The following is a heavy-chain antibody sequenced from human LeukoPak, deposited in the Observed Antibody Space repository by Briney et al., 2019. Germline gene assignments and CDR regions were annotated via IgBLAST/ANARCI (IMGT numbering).Heavy chain of an antibody. CDR2: INGDGRRT. V-gene: IGHV3-74*01. Sequence: PGGSLRFSCAASGFTFSNYWMYWVRQAPGKGLVWVSRINGDGRRTSYADSVKGRVTISRDNAKNTMFLQMHSLRVEDTAVYYCARDFRLYDILTGYKDYYYGMDVWGKGTTVTVSS. CDR1: GFTFSNYW. CDR3: ARDFRLYDILTGYKDYYYGMDV. D-gene: IGHD3-9*01. J-gene: IGHJ6*04.